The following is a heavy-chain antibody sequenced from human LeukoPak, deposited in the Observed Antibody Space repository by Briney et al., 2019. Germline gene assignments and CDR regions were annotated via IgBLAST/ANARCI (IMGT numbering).Heavy chain of an antibody. D-gene: IGHD3-10*01. V-gene: IGHV3-30-3*01. CDR2: ISYDGSNK. CDR1: GFTFSSYA. Sequence: GGSLRLSCAASGFTFSSYAMHWVRQAPGKGLEWVAVISYDGSNKYYADSVKGRFTISRDNAKNSLYLQMNSLRAEDTAVYYCARDFRITYYYGSGSYYLDYWGQGTLVTVSS. J-gene: IGHJ4*02. CDR3: ARDFRITYYYGSGSYYLDY.